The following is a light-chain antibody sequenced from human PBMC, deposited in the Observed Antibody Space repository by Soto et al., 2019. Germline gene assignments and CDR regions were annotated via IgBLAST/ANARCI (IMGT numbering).Light chain of an antibody. CDR2: WSS. CDR1: QSVLYSSNNKNY. J-gene: IGKJ3*01. CDR3: QQYYSTPFT. V-gene: IGKV4-1*01. Sequence: DIVMTQSPDSLAVSLGERATINCKSSQSVLYSSNNKNYLAWYQQKPGQPPKVLIYWSSSRESGVPDRFSGSGSGTDFTLTISSLHAEDVAVYYCQQYYSTPFTFGPGTKVDIK.